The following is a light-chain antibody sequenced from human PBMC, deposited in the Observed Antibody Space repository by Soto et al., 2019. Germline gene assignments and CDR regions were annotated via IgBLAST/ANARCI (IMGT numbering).Light chain of an antibody. Sequence: TQSPSSLSASVGEKIIITCRASRDVGSDVSWYQQKPGQAPKLLIYAASNLYTGVPSRFSGSRSGTEFTLTISSLQPEDFASYYCLQDYGDSWTFGQGTKVEIE. CDR2: AAS. J-gene: IGKJ1*01. CDR1: RDVGSD. V-gene: IGKV1-6*01. CDR3: LQDYGDSWT.